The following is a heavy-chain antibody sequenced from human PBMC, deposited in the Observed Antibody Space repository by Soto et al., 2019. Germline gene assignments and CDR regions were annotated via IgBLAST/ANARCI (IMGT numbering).Heavy chain of an antibody. J-gene: IGHJ4*02. D-gene: IGHD5-18*01. V-gene: IGHV4-59*01. CDR3: ARDLGYSYVNY. CDR2: IYSSGST. CDR1: GGSISGYY. Sequence: SETLSLTCTVSGGSISGYYWSWIRQPPGKGLEWIGYIYSSGSTNYNPSLKSRVTISLDTSKNQFSLKLSSVTAADTAVYYCARDLGYSYVNYWGQGTLVTVS.